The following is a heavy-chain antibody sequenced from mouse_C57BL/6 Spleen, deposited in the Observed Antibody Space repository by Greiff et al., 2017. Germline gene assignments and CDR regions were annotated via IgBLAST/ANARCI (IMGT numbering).Heavy chain of an antibody. CDR1: GYTFTSYW. Sequence: QVQLQQPGAELVMPGASVKLSCKASGYTFTSYWMHWVKQRPGQGLEWIGEIDPSDSYTNYNQKFKGKSTLTVDKSSSTAYMQLSSLTSEDSAVYYCARGEDFPLFAYWGQGTLVTVSA. CDR2: IDPSDSYT. V-gene: IGHV1-69*01. CDR3: ARGEDFPLFAY. J-gene: IGHJ3*01.